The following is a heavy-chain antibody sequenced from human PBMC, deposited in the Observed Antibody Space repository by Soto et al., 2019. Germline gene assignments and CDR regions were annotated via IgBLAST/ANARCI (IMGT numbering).Heavy chain of an antibody. D-gene: IGHD1-7*01. CDR1: GGTFSSYP. V-gene: IGHV1-69*02. CDR2: IIPILDIT. CDR3: ARPTSTGTTSGYYFDY. Sequence: QVQLVQSGAEVKKPGSSVKVSCKASGGTFSSYPISWVRQAPGQGLEWMGRIIPILDITDYAQRFQGRVRITADKSTSTAYMELSSLSSDDTAVYYCARPTSTGTTSGYYFDYWGQGTLVTVSS. J-gene: IGHJ4*02.